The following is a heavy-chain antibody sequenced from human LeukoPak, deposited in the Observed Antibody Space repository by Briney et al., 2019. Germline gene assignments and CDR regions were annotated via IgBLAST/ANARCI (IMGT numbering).Heavy chain of an antibody. J-gene: IGHJ3*02. CDR2: LYPGDPDT. Sequence: GESLKISCKGFGYSFTSYWIGWVRQMPGKGLEWMGILYPGDPDTGYSPSFQGQVTISADKSISTAYLQWSSLKASDTAMYYCARQRGYGSGSYRPDAFDIWGQGTMVTVSS. D-gene: IGHD3-10*01. CDR1: GYSFTSYW. V-gene: IGHV5-51*01. CDR3: ARQRGYGSGSYRPDAFDI.